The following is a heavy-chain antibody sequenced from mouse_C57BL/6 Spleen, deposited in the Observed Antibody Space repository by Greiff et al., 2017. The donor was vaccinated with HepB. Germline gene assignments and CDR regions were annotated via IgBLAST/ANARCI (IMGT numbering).Heavy chain of an antibody. CDR2: IDPSDSYT. CDR3: ARSYYYGSSYYFDY. J-gene: IGHJ2*01. D-gene: IGHD1-1*01. CDR1: GYTFTSYW. V-gene: IGHV1-69*01. Sequence: QVQLQQPGAELVMPGASVKLSCKASGYTFTSYWMHWVKQRPGQGLEWIGEIDPSDSYTNYNQKFKGKSTLTVDKSSSTAYMQLSSLTSEDSAVSYCARSYYYGSSYYFDYWGQGTTLTVSS.